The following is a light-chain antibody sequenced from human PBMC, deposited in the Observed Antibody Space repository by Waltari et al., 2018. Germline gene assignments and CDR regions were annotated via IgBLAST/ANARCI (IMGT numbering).Light chain of an antibody. CDR1: QSVETR. CDR3: QQHINWPYT. J-gene: IGKJ2*01. V-gene: IGKV3-15*01. CDR2: GAS. Sequence: EIVMTQSPATLSVSPGERATLSCRASQSVETRLAWYQQKRGQAPRLLIYGASTGTAATPARCRASGSGTEFTLTISSLQSEDFAVYYCQQHINWPYTFGQGTKLEIK.